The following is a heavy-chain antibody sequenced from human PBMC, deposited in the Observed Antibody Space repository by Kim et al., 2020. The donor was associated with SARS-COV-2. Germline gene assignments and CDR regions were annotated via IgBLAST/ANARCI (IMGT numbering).Heavy chain of an antibody. CDR3: AKDRSRAYSSSRQAYYYGMDV. CDR1: GFTFSSYG. V-gene: IGHV3-30*18. CDR2: ISYDGSNK. Sequence: GGSLRLSCAASGFTFSSYGMHWVRQAPGKGLEWVAVISYDGSNKYYADSVKGRFTISRDNSKNTLYLQMNSLRAEDTAVYYCAKDRSRAYSSSRQAYYYGMDVWGQGTTVTVSS. D-gene: IGHD6-6*01. J-gene: IGHJ6*02.